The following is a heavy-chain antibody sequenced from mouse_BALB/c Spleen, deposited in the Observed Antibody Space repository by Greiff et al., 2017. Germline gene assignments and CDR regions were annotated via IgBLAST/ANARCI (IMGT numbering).Heavy chain of an antibody. CDR1: GFSLTSYG. D-gene: IGHD2-1*01. J-gene: IGHJ4*01. CDR2: IWAGGST. CDR3: ARDRSYGNFDYYDMDY. Sequence: VKLMESGPGLVAPSQSLSITCTVSGFSLTSYGVHWVRQPPGKGLEWLGVIWAGGSTNYNSALMSRLSISKDNSKSQVFLKMNSLQTDDTAMYYCARDRSYGNFDYYDMDYWGQGTSVTVSS. V-gene: IGHV2-9*02.